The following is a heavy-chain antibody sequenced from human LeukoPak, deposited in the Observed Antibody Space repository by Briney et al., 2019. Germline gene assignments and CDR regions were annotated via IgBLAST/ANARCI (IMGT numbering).Heavy chain of an antibody. D-gene: IGHD2-8*01. CDR1: GFTFSSYD. CDR3: ARGGVYCTNGVCYRRFDY. V-gene: IGHV3-13*01. CDR2: IGTAGDT. J-gene: IGHJ4*02. Sequence: HPGGSLRLSCAASGFTFSSYDMHWVRQATGKGLKWVSAIGTAGDTYYPGSVKGRFTISRENAKNSLYLQMNSLRAGDTAVYYCARGGVYCTNGVCYRRFDYWGQGTLVTVSS.